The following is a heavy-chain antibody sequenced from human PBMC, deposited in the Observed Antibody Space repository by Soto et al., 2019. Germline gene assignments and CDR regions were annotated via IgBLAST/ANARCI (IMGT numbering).Heavy chain of an antibody. V-gene: IGHV1-18*01. CDR1: GYTFTRSG. J-gene: IGHJ5*02. Sequence: GASVKVSCKASGYTFTRSGISWVRQAPGQGLEWMGWISAYNGNTNYAQKLQGRVTMTTDASTSTAYMELRSLRSDDTAVYYCAREDSSSWYEKWFDPWGQGTLVTVS. CDR3: AREDSSSWYEKWFDP. CDR2: ISAYNGNT. D-gene: IGHD6-13*01.